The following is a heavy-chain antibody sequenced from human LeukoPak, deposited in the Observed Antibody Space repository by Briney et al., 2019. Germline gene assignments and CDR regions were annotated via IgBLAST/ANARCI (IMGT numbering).Heavy chain of an antibody. D-gene: IGHD2-15*01. CDR2: IHYSGST. CDR1: GGSISSSSYY. V-gene: IGHV4-31*03. CDR3: ARDNGRDWFDP. J-gene: IGHJ5*02. Sequence: PSETLSLTCTVSGGSISSSSYYWGWIRQHPGKGLEWIGYIHYSGSTYYNPSPKSRLTISIDTSKNQFSLTLSSVTAADTAVYFCARDNGRDWFDPWGQGTLVTVSS.